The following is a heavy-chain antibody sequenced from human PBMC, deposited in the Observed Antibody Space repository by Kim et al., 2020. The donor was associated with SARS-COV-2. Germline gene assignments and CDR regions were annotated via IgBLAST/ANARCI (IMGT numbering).Heavy chain of an antibody. V-gene: IGHV1-46*01. Sequence: ASVKVSCKASGYTFTSYYMHWVRQAPGQGLEWMGIINPSGGSTSYAQKFQGRVTMTRDTSTSTVYMELSSLRSEDTAVYYCARDQNEDTMVRGNGVEELDPWGQGTLVTVSS. CDR2: INPSGGST. J-gene: IGHJ5*02. D-gene: IGHD3-10*01. CDR1: GYTFTSYY. CDR3: ARDQNEDTMVRGNGVEELDP.